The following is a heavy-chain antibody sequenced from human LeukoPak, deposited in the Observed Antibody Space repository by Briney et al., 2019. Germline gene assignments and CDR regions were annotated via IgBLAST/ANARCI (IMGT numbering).Heavy chain of an antibody. CDR2: IYYSGST. CDR3: ARDSSGGYCSGVRCYGGHWFDP. D-gene: IGHD2-15*01. J-gene: IGHJ5*02. Sequence: KPSQTLSLTCTVSGGSISSGGYYWSWIRQHPGKGLEWIGYIYYSGSTYYNPSLKSRVTISVDTSKNQLSLKLSSVTAADTAVYYCARDSSGGYCSGVRCYGGHWFDPWGQGTLVTVSS. CDR1: GGSISSGGYY. V-gene: IGHV4-31*03.